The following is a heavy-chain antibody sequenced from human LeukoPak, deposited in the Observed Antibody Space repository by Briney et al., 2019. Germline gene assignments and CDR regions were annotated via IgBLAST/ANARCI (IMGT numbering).Heavy chain of an antibody. D-gene: IGHD1-26*01. CDR3: ARAPLAFAGGSHFDY. V-gene: IGHV3-53*01. J-gene: IGHJ4*02. CDR1: GFTVSSNY. Sequence: GGSLRLSCAASGFTVSSNYMSWVRQAPGKGLEWVSVIYSGGSTYYADSVKGRFTISRDNSKNTLYLQMNSLRAEDTAVYYCARAPLAFAGGSHFDYWGQGTLVTVSS. CDR2: IYSGGST.